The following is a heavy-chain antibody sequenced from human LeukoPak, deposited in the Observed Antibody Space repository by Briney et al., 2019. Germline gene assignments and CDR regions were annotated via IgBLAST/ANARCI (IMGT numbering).Heavy chain of an antibody. D-gene: IGHD5-24*01. Sequence: ASVKVSCKASGGTFSSYAISWVRQAPGQGLEWMGRIIPIFGIANYAQKFLGRVTITADKSTSTAYMELSSLRSENTAVYYCARAPSRDGYNSPNWFDPWGQGTLVTVSS. J-gene: IGHJ5*02. CDR2: IIPIFGIA. CDR3: ARAPSRDGYNSPNWFDP. CDR1: GGTFSSYA. V-gene: IGHV1-69*04.